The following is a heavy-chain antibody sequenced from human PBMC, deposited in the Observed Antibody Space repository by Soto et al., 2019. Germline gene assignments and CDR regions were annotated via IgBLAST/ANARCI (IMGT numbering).Heavy chain of an antibody. Sequence: GGSLRLSCAASGFTFSSYAMSWVRQAPGKGLEWVSAISGSGGSTYYADSVKGRFTISRDNSKNTLYLQMNSLRAEDTAVYYCAKDFHYGSGSYPPYYYYYYMDVWGKGTTVNVSS. D-gene: IGHD3-10*01. CDR2: ISGSGGST. J-gene: IGHJ6*03. CDR3: AKDFHYGSGSYPPYYYYYYMDV. CDR1: GFTFSSYA. V-gene: IGHV3-23*01.